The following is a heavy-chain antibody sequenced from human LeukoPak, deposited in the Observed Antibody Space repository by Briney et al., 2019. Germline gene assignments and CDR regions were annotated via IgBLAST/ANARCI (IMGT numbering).Heavy chain of an antibody. CDR3: AKDITRGSGYTFDY. V-gene: IGHV3-9*01. Sequence: GGSLRLSCAASGFTFADYAMHWVRQPPGKGLEWVSGISWNSGSLDYADSVKGRFTISRDNAKNSLYLQMNSLRAEDTALYYCAKDITRGSGYTFDYWGQGTLVTVSS. D-gene: IGHD3-22*01. CDR1: GFTFADYA. J-gene: IGHJ4*02. CDR2: ISWNSGSL.